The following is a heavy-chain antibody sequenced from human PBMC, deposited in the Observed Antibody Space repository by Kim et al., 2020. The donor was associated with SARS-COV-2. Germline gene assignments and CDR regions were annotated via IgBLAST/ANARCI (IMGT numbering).Heavy chain of an antibody. CDR1: GFNYNAYW. CDR3: ARETSRAFDT. Sequence: GGSLRLSCAISGFNYNAYWMSWVRQAPGKGLEWVALINTDGGQKYYVDSVRGRFTVSRDNAKNSLYIEMNSQRGEDTAVYYCARETSRAFDTWGQGTMVTVSS. CDR2: INTDGGQK. V-gene: IGHV3-7*03. J-gene: IGHJ3*02.